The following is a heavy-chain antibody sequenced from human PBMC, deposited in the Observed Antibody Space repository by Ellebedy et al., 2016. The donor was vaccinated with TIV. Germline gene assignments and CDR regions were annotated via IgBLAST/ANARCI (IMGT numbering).Heavy chain of an antibody. CDR3: ARDSYVKMIGEGGTGDLDQ. CDR2: LKDDGSDK. D-gene: IGHD6-13*01. CDR1: GFTFKSFY. V-gene: IGHV3-7*01. Sequence: GGSLRLSXAASGFTFKSFYMTWVRQPPGKGLEWVATLKDDGSDKFYADAVKGRFTITRDNAKNSLHLQMNSLRAEDTAVYYCARDSYVKMIGEGGTGDLDQWGQGTLVTVSS. J-gene: IGHJ4*02.